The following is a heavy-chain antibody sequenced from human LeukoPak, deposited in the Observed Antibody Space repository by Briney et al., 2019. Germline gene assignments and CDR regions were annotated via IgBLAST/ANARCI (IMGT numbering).Heavy chain of an antibody. CDR1: GGTFSSYA. Sequence: GASVKVSCKASGGTFSSYAISWVRQAPGQGLEWMGGIIPIFGTANYAQKFQGRVTITADKSTSTAYMEPSSLRSEDTAVYYCARDPSQQLDSLSFDYWGQGTLVTVSS. CDR3: ARDPSQQLDSLSFDY. CDR2: IIPIFGTA. V-gene: IGHV1-69*06. D-gene: IGHD6-13*01. J-gene: IGHJ4*02.